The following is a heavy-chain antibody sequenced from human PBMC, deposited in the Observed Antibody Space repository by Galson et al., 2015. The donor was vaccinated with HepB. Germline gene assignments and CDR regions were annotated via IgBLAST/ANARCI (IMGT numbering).Heavy chain of an antibody. CDR3: ARDKVVVAATPYYFDY. CDR1: GFTFSSYS. CDR2: ISSSSSYI. D-gene: IGHD2-15*01. J-gene: IGHJ4*02. V-gene: IGHV3-21*01. Sequence: SLRLSCAASGFTFSSYSMNWVRQAPGKGLEWVSSISSSSSYIYYADSVKGRFTISRDNAKNSLYLQMNSLRAEDTAVYYCARDKVVVAATPYYFDYWGQGTLVTVSS.